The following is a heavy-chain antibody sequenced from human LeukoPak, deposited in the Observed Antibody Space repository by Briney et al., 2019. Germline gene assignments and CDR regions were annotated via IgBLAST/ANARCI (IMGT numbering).Heavy chain of an antibody. CDR3: ARGAEELLGAFDI. V-gene: IGHV3-74*01. J-gene: IGHJ3*02. D-gene: IGHD2-15*01. CDR2: INIDGSNT. Sequence: GGSLRLSCAASGFPFSSYWMHWVRQAPGKGLVWVSRINIDGSNTNYADSVKGRFTISRDNAKNSLYLQMNSLRAEDTAVYYCARGAEELLGAFDIWGKGTMVTVSS. CDR1: GFPFSSYW.